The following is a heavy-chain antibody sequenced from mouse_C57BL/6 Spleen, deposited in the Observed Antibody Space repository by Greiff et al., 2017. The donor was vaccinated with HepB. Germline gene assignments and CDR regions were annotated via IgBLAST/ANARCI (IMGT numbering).Heavy chain of an antibody. D-gene: IGHD1-1*01. J-gene: IGHJ2*01. CDR3: ARDRGSSFYYFDY. V-gene: IGHV5-4*01. CDR2: ISDGGSYT. Sequence: EVKLVESGGGLVKPGGSLKLSCAASGFTFSSYAMSWVRQTPEKRLEWVATISDGGSYTYYPDNVKGRFTISRDNAKNNLYLQMSHLKSEDTAMYYCARDRGSSFYYFDYWGQGTTLTVSS. CDR1: GFTFSSYA.